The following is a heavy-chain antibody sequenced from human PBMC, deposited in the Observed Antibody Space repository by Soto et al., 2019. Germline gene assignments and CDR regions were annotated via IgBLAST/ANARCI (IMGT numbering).Heavy chain of an antibody. CDR3: VKQFDY. J-gene: IGHJ4*02. Sequence: EVQLVESGGGLVQPGGSLRLSCAASGFTFSSYWMHWVRQAPGKGLVWVARINSDGSTTSYADSVKGRFTIYRDNAKNTLYLQMNSLRAEDTAVYYCVKQFDYRGQGTLVTVSS. CDR1: GFTFSSYW. V-gene: IGHV3-74*01. CDR2: INSDGSTT.